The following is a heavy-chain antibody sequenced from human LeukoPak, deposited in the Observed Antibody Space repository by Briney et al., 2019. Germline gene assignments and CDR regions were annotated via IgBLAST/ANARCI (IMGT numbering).Heavy chain of an antibody. CDR1: LVTFTSYA. V-gene: IGHV3-64*01. CDR3: ARDSNPNDRQVFYDAFDI. CDR2: KSSNGDGP. D-gene: IGHD3-22*01. Sequence: GRSLRLSCAPSLVTFTSYATHSVPDAPRKGLENVSAKSSNGDGPYTANSAKGRFTISRDNSENTLYLQMGSLRAEDTAVYFCARDSNPNDRQVFYDAFDIWGQGTMVTVSS. J-gene: IGHJ3*02.